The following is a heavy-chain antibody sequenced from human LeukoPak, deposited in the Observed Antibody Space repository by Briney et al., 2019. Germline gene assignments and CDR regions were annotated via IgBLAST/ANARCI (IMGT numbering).Heavy chain of an antibody. CDR1: GGSISSYC. J-gene: IGHJ5*02. V-gene: IGHV4-59*12. D-gene: IGHD3/OR15-3a*01. CDR3: ATLGTGYYSNWFDP. CDR2: IYYSGST. Sequence: SETLSLTCTVSGGSISSYCWSWIRQPPGKGLEWIGYIYYSGSTNYNPSLKSRVTISVDTSKNQFSLKLSSVTAADTAVYYCATLGTGYYSNWFDPWGQGTRVTVSS.